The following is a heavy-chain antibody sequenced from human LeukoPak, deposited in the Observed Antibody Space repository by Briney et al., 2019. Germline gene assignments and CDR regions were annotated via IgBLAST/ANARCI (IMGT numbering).Heavy chain of an antibody. D-gene: IGHD3-10*01. Sequence: SETLSLTCTVSGGSISSYYWSWIRQPPGKGLEWIGYIYYSGSTDYNPSLKSRVTISADTSNNQFSLKLNSVTAADTAVYYCARVGGLQWFGELTGPFDYWGQGTLVTVSS. V-gene: IGHV4-59*01. CDR1: GGSISSYY. J-gene: IGHJ4*02. CDR3: ARVGGLQWFGELTGPFDY. CDR2: IYYSGST.